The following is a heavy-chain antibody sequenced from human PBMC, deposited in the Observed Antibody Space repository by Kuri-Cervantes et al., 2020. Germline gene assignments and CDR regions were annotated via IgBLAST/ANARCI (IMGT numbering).Heavy chain of an antibody. CDR1: GYTFTSYG. J-gene: IGHJ5*01. CDR2: ISAYNGNT. V-gene: IGHV1-18*01. Sequence: ASVKVSCKASGYTFTSYGISWVRQAPGQGLEWMGWISAYNGNTNYAQKLQGRVTMTTDTSTSTAYMELRSLRSDDTAVYYCAICPISESAPSFDSWGQGTLVTVSS. CDR3: AICPISESAPSFDS. D-gene: IGHD3-9*01.